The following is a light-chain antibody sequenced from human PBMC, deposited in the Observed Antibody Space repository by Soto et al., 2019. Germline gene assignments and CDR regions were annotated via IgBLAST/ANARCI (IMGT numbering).Light chain of an antibody. CDR1: QSISSY. CDR3: QQSYSTLWT. J-gene: IGKJ1*01. Sequence: EIQMTQYQSSLSASVGDRVTITCRASQSISSYLNWYQQKPGKAPKLLIYAASSLQSGVPSRFSGSGSGTDFTLTISSLQPEDFATYYCQQSYSTLWTFGQRGKVAIK. CDR2: AAS. V-gene: IGKV1-39*01.